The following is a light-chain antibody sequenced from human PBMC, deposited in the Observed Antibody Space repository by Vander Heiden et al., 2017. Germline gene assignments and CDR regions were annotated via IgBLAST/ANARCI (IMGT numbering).Light chain of an antibody. Sequence: DIVMTQSPLSLPVTPGESASISCRSSQSLLYSNGYHYVDWYLQKPGQYPQLLIFLTANRASWVPDRFSGSGSGTDFTLKMSRVEAEDVGVYYCRQPLYTPWTFGQGVKEEIK. CDR2: LTA. V-gene: IGKV2-28*01. J-gene: IGKJ1*01. CDR3: RQPLYTPWT. CDR1: QSLLYSNGYHY.